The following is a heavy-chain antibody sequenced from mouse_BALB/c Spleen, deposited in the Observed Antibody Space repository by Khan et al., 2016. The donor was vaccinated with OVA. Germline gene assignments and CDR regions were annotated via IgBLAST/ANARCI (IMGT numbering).Heavy chain of an antibody. CDR2: INPSTGYT. V-gene: IGHV1-7*01. CDR3: ARRGLRWDFDY. CDR1: GYTFINYW. Sequence: QIQLVQSEAELAKPGASVKMSCKASGYTFINYWILWVKQRPGQGLEWIGYINPSTGYTEYNQNFKDKSTLTADKSSSPAYMQLSSLTSECSAVEDCARRGLRWDFDYWGQGTTLTVSS. J-gene: IGHJ2*01. D-gene: IGHD1-1*01.